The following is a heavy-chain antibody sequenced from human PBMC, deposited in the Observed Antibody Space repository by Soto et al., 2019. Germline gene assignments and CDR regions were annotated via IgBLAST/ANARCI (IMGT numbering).Heavy chain of an antibody. CDR3: AREINCSGGSCGVFDY. V-gene: IGHV1-3*01. D-gene: IGHD2-15*01. CDR1: VYTFTSYA. J-gene: IGHJ4*02. Sequence: SVKVSCKASVYTFTSYAMHWVRQAPGQRLEWMGWINAGNGNTKYSQKFQGRVTITRDTSASTAYMELSSLRSEDTAVYYCAREINCSGGSCGVFDYWGQGTLVTASS. CDR2: INAGNGNT.